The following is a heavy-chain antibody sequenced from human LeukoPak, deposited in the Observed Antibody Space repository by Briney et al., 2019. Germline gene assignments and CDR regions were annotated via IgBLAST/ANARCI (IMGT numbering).Heavy chain of an antibody. V-gene: IGHV3-74*01. Sequence: GGSLRLSCAASGFTFSSYWMHWVRQAPGKGLVWVSRINSDGSSTSYADSVKGRFTISRDNAKNTLYLQMNSLIAGDTAVYYCARIGCSGGSCYSDYWGQGTLVTVSS. CDR2: INSDGSST. CDR1: GFTFSSYW. D-gene: IGHD2-15*01. J-gene: IGHJ4*02. CDR3: ARIGCSGGSCYSDY.